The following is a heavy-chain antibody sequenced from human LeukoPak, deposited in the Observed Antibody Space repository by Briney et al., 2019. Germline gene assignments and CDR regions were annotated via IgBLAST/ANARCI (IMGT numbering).Heavy chain of an antibody. CDR2: IYTSGSN. J-gene: IGHJ4*02. CDR1: GGSISSYY. V-gene: IGHV4-4*07. Sequence: SETLSLTCTVSGGSISSYYWSWIRQPAGKGLEWIGRIYTSGSNNYNPSLKSRVTMSVDTSKNQFSLKLSSVTAADTAVYYCARDVSDYYDSSYYFDYWGQGTLVTVSS. CDR3: ARDVSDYYDSSYYFDY. D-gene: IGHD3-22*01.